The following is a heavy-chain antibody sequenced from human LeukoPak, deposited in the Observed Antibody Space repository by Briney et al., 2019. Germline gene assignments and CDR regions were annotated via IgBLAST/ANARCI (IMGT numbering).Heavy chain of an antibody. V-gene: IGHV3-23*01. J-gene: IGHJ4*02. CDR3: AKDLRERDADYLLFDY. CDR1: GFTFSSYA. Sequence: GGSLRLSCAASGFTFSSYAMSWVRQAPGKGLEWVSSISASGGGTYYAGSVRGRFSVSRDNSKSTVFLRISGLGAEDTAVYYCAKDLRERDADYLLFDYWGQGTLVTVSS. CDR2: ISASGGGT. D-gene: IGHD4-17*01.